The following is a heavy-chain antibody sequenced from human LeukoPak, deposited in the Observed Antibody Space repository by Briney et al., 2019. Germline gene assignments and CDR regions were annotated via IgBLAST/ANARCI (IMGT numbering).Heavy chain of an antibody. V-gene: IGHV4-39*01. J-gene: IGHJ4*02. D-gene: IGHD3-22*01. CDR3: ARGYDSSGYLSPFDY. CDR2: IYYSGST. CDR1: GGSISSSSYY. Sequence: SETLSLTCTVSGGSISSSSYYWGWIRQPPGKGLKWIGSIYYSGSTYYNPSLKSRVTISVDTSKNQFSLKLSSVTAADTAVYYCARGYDSSGYLSPFDYWGQGTLVTVSS.